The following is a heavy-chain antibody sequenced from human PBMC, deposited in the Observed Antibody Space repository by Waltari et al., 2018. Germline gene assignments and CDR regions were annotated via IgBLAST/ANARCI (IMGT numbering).Heavy chain of an antibody. J-gene: IGHJ3*01. CDR2: IDTVGSVT. CDR3: VRSLNFTSEF. V-gene: IGHV3-74*01. CDR1: GFTCTVHW. Sequence: EVRLAESGGGLVQRGGSLRLSFAAPGFTCTVHWRPWVRQAPGKGLVWVSHIDTVGSVTNYGDSVKGRFTISRDNAKNTLYLQMNSLRAEDTAVYYCVRSLNFTSEFWGQGTMVTVSS.